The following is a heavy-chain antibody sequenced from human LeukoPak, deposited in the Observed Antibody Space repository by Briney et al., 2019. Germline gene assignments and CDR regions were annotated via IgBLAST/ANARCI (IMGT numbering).Heavy chain of an antibody. CDR1: GGSFSGYY. CDR3: ARELRSSGWYLGY. D-gene: IGHD6-19*01. V-gene: IGHV4-34*01. J-gene: IGHJ4*02. Sequence: SETLSLTCAVYGGSFSGYYWSWIRQPPGKGLEWIGEINHSGSTNYNPSLKSRVTISVDTSKNQFSLKLSSVTAADTAVYYCARELRSSGWYLGYWGQGTLVTVSS. CDR2: INHSGST.